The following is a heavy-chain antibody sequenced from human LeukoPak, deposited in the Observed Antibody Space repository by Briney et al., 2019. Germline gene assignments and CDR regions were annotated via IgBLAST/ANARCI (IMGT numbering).Heavy chain of an antibody. CDR3: TKGIVGASTDWFDP. J-gene: IGHJ5*02. Sequence: GGSLRLSCAASGFTFRYAWMNWVRQAPGKGREWVGRIKSRDDGGTTDYAAPVKDRFTISRDESKSMVYLQMNSLKSEDTAMYYCTKGIVGASTDWFDPWGQGTLVTVSS. V-gene: IGHV3-15*01. CDR1: GFTFRYAW. CDR2: IKSRDDGGTT. D-gene: IGHD1-26*01.